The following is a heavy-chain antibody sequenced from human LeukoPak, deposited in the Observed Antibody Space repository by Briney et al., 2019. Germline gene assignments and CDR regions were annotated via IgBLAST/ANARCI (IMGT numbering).Heavy chain of an antibody. Sequence: GGSLRLSCAASGFIFSSYWMSWVRQVPGKGLVWVSRINDDGSATFYADSVRGRFTISRDNAKNTLFLQINSLRAEDTAVYYCAREILAPGKTHDYWGQGTLVTVSS. CDR1: GFIFSSYW. V-gene: IGHV3-74*01. CDR2: INDDGSAT. CDR3: AREILAPGKTHDY. J-gene: IGHJ4*02.